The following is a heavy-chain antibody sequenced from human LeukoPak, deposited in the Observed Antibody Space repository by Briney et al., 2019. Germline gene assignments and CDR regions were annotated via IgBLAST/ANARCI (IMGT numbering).Heavy chain of an antibody. V-gene: IGHV3-7*01. Sequence: GGSLRLSCVASGFTFSSYWMSWVRQASGKGLEWVANIKQDESEEYYVDSVKGRFTISRDNAKNSVYLQMNSLRGEDTAVYYCVRGGTTTYDYWGQGTLVTVSS. J-gene: IGHJ4*02. D-gene: IGHD1-7*01. CDR3: VRGGTTTYDY. CDR2: IKQDESEE. CDR1: GFTFSSYW.